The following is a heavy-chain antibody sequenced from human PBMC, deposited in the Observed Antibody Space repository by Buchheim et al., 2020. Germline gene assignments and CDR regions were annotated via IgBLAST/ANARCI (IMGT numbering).Heavy chain of an antibody. V-gene: IGHV4-4*02. Sequence: QVQLQESGPGLVKPSGTLSLTCAVSGGSISSDNWWSWVRQPPGKGLEWIGEIYHSGSTNYNPSPKSRVTISIDTTKNQFSSKVTSVTAADTAVYYCASSEDFGDYVFDYWGQGTL. J-gene: IGHJ4*02. CDR2: IYHSGST. D-gene: IGHD3-16*01. CDR1: GGSISSDNW. CDR3: ASSEDFGDYVFDY.